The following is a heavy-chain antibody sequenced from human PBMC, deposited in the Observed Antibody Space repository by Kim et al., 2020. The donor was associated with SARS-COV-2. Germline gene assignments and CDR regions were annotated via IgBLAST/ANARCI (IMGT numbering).Heavy chain of an antibody. D-gene: IGHD6-19*01. V-gene: IGHV3-7*03. J-gene: IGHJ4*02. CDR2: EK. Sequence: EKSYVDSVKGQFTTSRDNAKNSLYLQMNSLRAEDTAVYYCARAFSGGRFDYWGQGILVIVSS. CDR3: ARAFSGGRFDY.